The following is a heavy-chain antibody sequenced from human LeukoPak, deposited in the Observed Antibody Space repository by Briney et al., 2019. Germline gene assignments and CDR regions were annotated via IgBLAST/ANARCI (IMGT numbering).Heavy chain of an antibody. D-gene: IGHD1-14*01. CDR2: ISGSGGST. CDR3: AKPARTDYADY. Sequence: GGSLRLSCAASGFAFSSYWMNWVRQAPGKGLEWVSAISGSGGSTYYADSVKGRFTISRDNSKNTLYLQMNSLRPEDTAVYYCAKPARTDYADYWGQGTLVTVSS. J-gene: IGHJ4*02. CDR1: GFAFSSYW. V-gene: IGHV3-23*01.